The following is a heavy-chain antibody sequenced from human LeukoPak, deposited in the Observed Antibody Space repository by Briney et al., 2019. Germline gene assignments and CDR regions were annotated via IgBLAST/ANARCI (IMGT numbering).Heavy chain of an antibody. J-gene: IGHJ5*02. CDR2: ISVHNGKT. D-gene: IGHD6-19*01. CDR3: AKNQGVAVATNWFDP. Sequence: ASVKVSCKASGYKFTTYGFSWVRQAPAQGLEWMGWISVHNGKTNYAQSLQDRVTMSTDTATSTVYMELRSLRSDDTAVYYCAKNQGVAVATNWFDPWGQGTLVTVSS. CDR1: GYKFTTYG. V-gene: IGHV1-18*04.